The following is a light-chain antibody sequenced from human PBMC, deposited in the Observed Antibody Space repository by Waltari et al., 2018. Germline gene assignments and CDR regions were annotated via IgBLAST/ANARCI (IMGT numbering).Light chain of an antibody. CDR1: SSNIGSNY. V-gene: IGLV1-47*01. J-gene: IGLJ3*02. Sequence: QSVLTQPPSASGTPGQRVTISCSGSSSNIGSNYLYWYQQLPGAAPKLLIYRNNQRPLGVPDRFSGSKSGTSASLAISGLRSEDEADYYCAAWDDSLSGRVFGGGTKLTVL. CDR3: AAWDDSLSGRV. CDR2: RNN.